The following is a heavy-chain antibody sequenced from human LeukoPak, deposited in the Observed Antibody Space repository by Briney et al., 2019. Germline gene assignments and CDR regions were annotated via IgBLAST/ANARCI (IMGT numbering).Heavy chain of an antibody. D-gene: IGHD4-17*01. Sequence: SQTLSLTCTVSGGSISSGGYYWSWLRQHPGKGLEWIGYIYYSGSTYYNPSLKSRVTISVDTSKNQFSLKLSSVTAADTAVYYCAREGPDYGDYGSYWGQGTLVTVSS. J-gene: IGHJ4*02. V-gene: IGHV4-31*03. CDR1: GGSISSGGYY. CDR3: AREGPDYGDYGSY. CDR2: IYYSGST.